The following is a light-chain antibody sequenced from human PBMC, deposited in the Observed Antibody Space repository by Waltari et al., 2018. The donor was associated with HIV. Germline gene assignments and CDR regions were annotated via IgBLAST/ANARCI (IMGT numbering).Light chain of an antibody. CDR1: RSAVGGYNY. CDR3: SSHAGSKVV. J-gene: IGLJ2*01. Sequence: QSALTQPPSASGSPGQSVPLSCTGTRSAVGGYNYVSWHQQHPGKAPKLMIYDVIKRPSGVPDRFSGSKSGNTASLTVSGLQPEDEADYYCSSHAGSKVVFGGGTRLTVL. CDR2: DVI. V-gene: IGLV2-8*01.